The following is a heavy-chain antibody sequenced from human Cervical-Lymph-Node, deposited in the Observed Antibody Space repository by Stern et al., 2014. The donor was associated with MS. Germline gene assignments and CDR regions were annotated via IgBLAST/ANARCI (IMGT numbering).Heavy chain of an antibody. CDR3: ARDYEDTSMLFDH. J-gene: IGHJ4*02. D-gene: IGHD2-8*01. CDR2: ISYDGNHK. Sequence: VQXVESGGAVVQPGRSLRLSCAASGFTFSSYGMHWVRQAPGQGMEWVIVISYDGNHKYYAASVKGRFTISRDNSKNTLHLQMNSVTPDDTAIYYCARDYEDTSMLFDHWGQGTLVTVSS. CDR1: GFTFSSYG. V-gene: IGHV3-30*03.